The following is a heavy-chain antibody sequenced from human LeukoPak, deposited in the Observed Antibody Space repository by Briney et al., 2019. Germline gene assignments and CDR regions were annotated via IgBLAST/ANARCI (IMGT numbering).Heavy chain of an antibody. D-gene: IGHD5-12*01. J-gene: IGHJ3*02. CDR2: IYYSGST. CDR1: GGSISSSSYY. Sequence: PSETLSLTCTVSGGSISSSSYYWGWIRQPPGKGLEWIGSIYYSGSTYYNPSLKSRVTISVDTSKNQFSLKLSSVTAADTAVYYCARWSRGYGPRRNLFDIWGQGTMVTVSS. CDR3: ARWSRGYGPRRNLFDI. V-gene: IGHV4-39*01.